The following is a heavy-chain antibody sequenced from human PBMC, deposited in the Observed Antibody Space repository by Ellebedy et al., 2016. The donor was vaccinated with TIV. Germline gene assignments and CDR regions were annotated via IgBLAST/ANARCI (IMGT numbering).Heavy chain of an antibody. D-gene: IGHD4-17*01. V-gene: IGHV3-7*01. CDR2: INEDGTKK. J-gene: IGHJ2*01. CDR3: ARAIYGASYL. Sequence: GGSLRLSCTASGFTLTNYWVTWVRQAPGKGLEWVANINEDGTKKHYVDSVKGRFTISRDNAGNSLYLHMNSLGAKDTSVYYCARAIYGASYLWGRGTLVTVSS. CDR1: GFTLTNYW.